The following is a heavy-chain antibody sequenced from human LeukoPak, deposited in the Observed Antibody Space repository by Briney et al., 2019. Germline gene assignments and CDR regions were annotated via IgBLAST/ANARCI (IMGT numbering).Heavy chain of an antibody. D-gene: IGHD1-1*01. J-gene: IGHJ4*02. CDR1: GFTFSDYD. CDR3: AGVAKERVGGVYYSDY. Sequence: GGSLRLSCAASGFTFSDYDMHWVRQATGKGLEWVSAIGTAGDTYYTGSVKGRFTISRENAKNSLYLQMNSLRAGDTAVYYCAGVAKERVGGVYYSDYWGQGTLVTVSS. CDR2: IGTAGDT. V-gene: IGHV3-13*01.